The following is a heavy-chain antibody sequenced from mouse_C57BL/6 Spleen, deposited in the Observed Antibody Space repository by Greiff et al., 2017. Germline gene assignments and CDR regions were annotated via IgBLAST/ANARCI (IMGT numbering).Heavy chain of an antibody. CDR1: GFTFSSYG. Sequence: EVMLVESGGDLVKPGGSLKLSCAASGFTFSSYGMSWVRQTPDKRLEWVATISSGGSYTYYPDSVKGRFTLSRDNAKNTLYLQTSSLKSEDTAMYYWARQNYYGGSYRYFEVWGTGTTVTVSS. D-gene: IGHD1-1*01. CDR3: ARQNYYGGSYRYFEV. CDR2: ISSGGSYT. J-gene: IGHJ1*03. V-gene: IGHV5-6*01.